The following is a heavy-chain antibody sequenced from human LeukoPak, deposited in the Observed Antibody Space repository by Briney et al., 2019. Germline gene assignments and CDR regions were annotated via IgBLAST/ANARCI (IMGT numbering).Heavy chain of an antibody. CDR3: ARGGYSYGYRNFDY. CDR2: IYNSGNS. Sequence: SETLSLTCTVSGGSIGSYYWSWIRQPPGKGLEWIGYIYNSGNSNYNPSLKSRVTISVDASKNQFSLKLSSVTAADTAVYYCARGGYSYGYRNFDYWGQGTLVTVSS. V-gene: IGHV4-59*01. J-gene: IGHJ4*02. D-gene: IGHD5-18*01. CDR1: GGSIGSYY.